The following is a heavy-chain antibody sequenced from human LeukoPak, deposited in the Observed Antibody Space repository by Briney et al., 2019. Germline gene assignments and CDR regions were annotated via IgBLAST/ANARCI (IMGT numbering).Heavy chain of an antibody. J-gene: IGHJ3*02. CDR2: IIPIFGTA. CDR3: AAVVGALVEDAFDI. D-gene: IGHD1-26*01. V-gene: IGHV1-69*05. CDR1: GGTFSSYA. Sequence: ASVKVSCKASGGTFSSYAISWVRQAPGQGLEWMGGIIPIFGTANYAQKFQGRVTITTDVSTSTAYMELSSLRSEDTAVYYCAAVVGALVEDAFDIWGQGTMVTVSS.